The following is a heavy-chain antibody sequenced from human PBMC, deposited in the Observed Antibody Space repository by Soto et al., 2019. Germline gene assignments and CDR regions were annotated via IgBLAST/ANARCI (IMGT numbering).Heavy chain of an antibody. D-gene: IGHD2-15*01. CDR2: ISAYNGNT. J-gene: IGHJ6*02. CDR3: ARDAAVVSPGYYYGMDV. V-gene: IGHV1-18*01. Sequence: ASVKVSCKASGYTFTSYGISWVRQAPGQGLEWMGWISAYNGNTNYAQKLQGRVTMTTDTSTSTAYMELRSLRSDDTAVYYCARDAAVVSPGYYYGMDVWGQGTTVTVSS. CDR1: GYTFTSYG.